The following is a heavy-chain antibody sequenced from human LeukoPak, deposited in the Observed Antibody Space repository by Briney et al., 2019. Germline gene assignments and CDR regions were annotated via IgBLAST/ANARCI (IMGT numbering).Heavy chain of an antibody. CDR1: GGTFSSYA. CDR3: ARVYYYGSGSYSRGYMDV. J-gene: IGHJ6*03. V-gene: IGHV1-69*13. D-gene: IGHD3-10*01. CDR2: IIPIFGTA. Sequence: SVKVSCKASGGTFSSYAISWVRQAPGQGLEWMGGIIPIFGTANYAQKFQGRVTITADESTSTAYMELSSLRSEDTAVYYCARVYYYGSGSYSRGYMDVWGKGTTVTVSS.